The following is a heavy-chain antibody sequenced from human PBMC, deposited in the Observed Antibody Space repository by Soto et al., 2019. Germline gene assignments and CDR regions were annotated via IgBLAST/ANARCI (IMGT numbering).Heavy chain of an antibody. J-gene: IGHJ4*02. V-gene: IGHV3-23*01. Sequence: GGSLRLSCAASGFTFGNVAMAWVRQAPGKGLEWVSSISDNGGNTAYADSARGRFTLSRDNSKNTLYLQMNHLKAEDTAVYYCAKLYWNPRYFDSWGQGARVTVSS. D-gene: IGHD1-1*01. CDR2: ISDNGGNT. CDR3: AKLYWNPRYFDS. CDR1: GFTFGNVA.